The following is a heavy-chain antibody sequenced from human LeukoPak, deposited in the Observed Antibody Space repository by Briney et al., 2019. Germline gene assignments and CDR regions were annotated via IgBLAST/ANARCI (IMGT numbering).Heavy chain of an antibody. J-gene: IGHJ4*02. V-gene: IGHV1-2*02. D-gene: IGHD3-10*01. Sequence: ASVKVSCKASGYTFTGYYMHWVRQAPGPRLEWMGWINPNSGGTNYAKKFQGRVTMTRDTSISTAYMELSRLRSDGTAVYYCARPQYYGSGSYYTSFDYWGQGTLVTVSS. CDR2: INPNSGGT. CDR1: GYTFTGYY. CDR3: ARPQYYGSGSYYTSFDY.